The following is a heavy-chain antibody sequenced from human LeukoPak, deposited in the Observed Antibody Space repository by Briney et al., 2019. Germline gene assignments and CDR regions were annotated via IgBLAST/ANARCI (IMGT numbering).Heavy chain of an antibody. CDR3: ASNIVVVTDYYYYGMDV. V-gene: IGHV1-69*04. D-gene: IGHD2-21*02. Sequence: SVKVSCKASGGTFSSYAIRWVRQAPGQGLEWMGRIIPILGIANYAQKLQGRVTITADKSTSTAYMELSSLRSEDTAVYYCASNIVVVTDYYYYGMDVWGQGTTVTVSS. CDR1: GGTFSSYA. J-gene: IGHJ6*02. CDR2: IIPILGIA.